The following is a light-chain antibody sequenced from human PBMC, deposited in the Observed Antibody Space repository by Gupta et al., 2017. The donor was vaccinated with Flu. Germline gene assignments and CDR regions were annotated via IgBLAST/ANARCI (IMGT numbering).Light chain of an antibody. CDR3: NSYASSGTYV. J-gene: IGLJ1*01. Sequence: IXXSCXXTSSDVGGYNYVSWYQQHPGKAPKLMIFEVSYRPSGVSNRFSGSKSGNTASLTSSGLQAEDEADYYCNSYASSGTYVFGTGTKVTVL. CDR1: SSDVGGYNY. V-gene: IGLV2-14*01. CDR2: EVS.